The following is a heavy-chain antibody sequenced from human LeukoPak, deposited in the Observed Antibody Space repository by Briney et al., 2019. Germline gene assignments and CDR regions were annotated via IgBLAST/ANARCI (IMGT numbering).Heavy chain of an antibody. Sequence: SETLSLTCTVSGGSISSSSYYWGWIRQPPGKGLEWIGSIYYSGSTYYNPSLKSRVTISVDTSKNQFSLKLSSVTAADTAVYYCARQPIAVAGYYFDYWGQGILVTVSS. V-gene: IGHV4-39*01. D-gene: IGHD6-19*01. CDR1: GGSISSSSYY. CDR2: IYYSGST. CDR3: ARQPIAVAGYYFDY. J-gene: IGHJ4*02.